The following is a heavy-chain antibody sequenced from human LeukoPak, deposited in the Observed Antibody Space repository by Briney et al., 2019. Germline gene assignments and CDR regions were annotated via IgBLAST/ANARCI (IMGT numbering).Heavy chain of an antibody. CDR2: ISSSSSTI. CDR3: ARGAYYYED. D-gene: IGHD3-22*01. J-gene: IGHJ4*02. V-gene: IGHV3-48*01. Sequence: GGSLRLSCAASGFTFSSYGMHWVRQAPGKGLEWVSYISSSSSTIYYADSVKGRFTISRDNAKNSLYLQMNSLRAEDTAVYYCARGAYYYEDWGQGTLVTVSS. CDR1: GFTFSSYG.